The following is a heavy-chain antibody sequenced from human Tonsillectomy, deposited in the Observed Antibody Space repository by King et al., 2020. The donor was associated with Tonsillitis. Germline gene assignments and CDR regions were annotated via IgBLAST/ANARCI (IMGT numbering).Heavy chain of an antibody. Sequence: VQLVESGGGLVQPGGSLRLSCAASGFTFSSYAMSWVRQAPGKGLEWVSGISGSGVSTFYADSVNGRFTISRDNSKNTLYLQMNSLRAEDTAAYYCAKDLTGSGWLDAFDIWGQGTMVTVSS. CDR2: ISGSGVST. CDR1: GFTFSSYA. J-gene: IGHJ3*02. D-gene: IGHD6-19*01. V-gene: IGHV3-23*04. CDR3: AKDLTGSGWLDAFDI.